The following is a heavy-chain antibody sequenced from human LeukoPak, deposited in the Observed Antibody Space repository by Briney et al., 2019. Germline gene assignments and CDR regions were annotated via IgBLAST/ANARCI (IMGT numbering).Heavy chain of an antibody. CDR1: GGSISSGSYY. Sequence: MPSETLSLTCTVSGGSISSGSYYWSWIRQPAGKGLEWIGRIYTSGSTNYNPSLKSRVTISVDTSKNQFSLKLSSVTAADTAVYYCARVSTGNLWFGELLRGHYYYYYYMDVWGKGTTVTISS. D-gene: IGHD3-10*01. V-gene: IGHV4-61*02. J-gene: IGHJ6*03. CDR2: IYTSGST. CDR3: ARVSTGNLWFGELLRGHYYYYYYMDV.